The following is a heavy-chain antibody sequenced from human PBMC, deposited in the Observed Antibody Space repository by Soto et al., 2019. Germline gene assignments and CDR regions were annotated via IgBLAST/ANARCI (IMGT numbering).Heavy chain of an antibody. CDR2: ISPNSAAT. D-gene: IGHD1-1*01. V-gene: IGHV3-23*01. CDR3: ATQDFRGATGTT. Sequence: PGGSLRLSSFAFGFSFSTCAMGWVRQAPWKGLEWVSLISPNSAATYYTDSVKGRFTISRDNSKNTLYLQMNSLRAEDTAIYNCATQDFRGATGTTWGQGTLVTVSS. CDR1: GFSFSTCA. J-gene: IGHJ4*02.